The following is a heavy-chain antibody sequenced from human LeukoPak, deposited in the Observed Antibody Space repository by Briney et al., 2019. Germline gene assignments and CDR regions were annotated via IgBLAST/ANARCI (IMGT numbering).Heavy chain of an antibody. CDR2: IYYSGST. Sequence: SETLSLTCTVSGGSISSGSYYWSWIRQPPGKGLEWIGYIYYSGSTNYNPSLKSRVTISVDTSKNQFSLKLSSVTAADTAVYYCARKNTKYYYGSGSYYKFWFDPWAREPWSPSPQ. D-gene: IGHD3-10*01. J-gene: IGHJ5*02. CDR1: GGSISSGSYY. V-gene: IGHV4-61*01. CDR3: ARKNTKYYYGSGSYYKFWFDP.